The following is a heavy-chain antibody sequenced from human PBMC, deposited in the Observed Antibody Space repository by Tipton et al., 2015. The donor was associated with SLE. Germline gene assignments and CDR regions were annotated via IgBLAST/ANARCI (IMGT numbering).Heavy chain of an antibody. CDR3: TRSLSSGSYFFDY. Sequence: SLRLSCAASGFSFSSHSVNWVRQAPGKGLEWVSSISGNSNYIYHAGSLKGRFTISRDNAKNSLYLQMNSLRAEDTGVYYCTRSLSSGSYFFDYWGQGTLVTVSS. V-gene: IGHV3-21*03. J-gene: IGHJ4*02. CDR1: GFSFSSHS. D-gene: IGHD1-26*01. CDR2: ISGNSNYI.